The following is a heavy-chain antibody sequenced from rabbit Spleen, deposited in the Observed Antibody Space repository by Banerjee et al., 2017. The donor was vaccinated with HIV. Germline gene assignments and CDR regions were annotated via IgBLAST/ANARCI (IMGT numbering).Heavy chain of an antibody. Sequence: QEQPAELGGGCVQPWGPLKLSCKASGFDFSVYGLSWVRQAPGKGLEWIGYIDPIFGRTYYATWANGRFTISKTSSTTVTLHVTRLKAPATATYFSAEDIVSVRAPGILFWGQGTLVTVS. D-gene: IGHD6-1*01. CDR3: AEDIVSVRAPGILF. V-gene: IGHV1S39*01. CDR2: IDPIFGRT. CDR1: GFDFSVYG. J-gene: IGHJ3*01.